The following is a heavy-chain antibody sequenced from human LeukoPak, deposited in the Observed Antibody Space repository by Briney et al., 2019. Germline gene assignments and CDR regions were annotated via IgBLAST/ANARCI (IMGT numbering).Heavy chain of an antibody. Sequence: PSETLSLTCTVSGASVSSGYYYWSWIRQPPGKGLEWIGYIYYSGTTSYNPSLKSRVTISIDTSKNQFSLKLSSVTAADTAVYFCASGSTLIGYAMDVWGQGTTVTVSS. CDR1: GASVSSGYYY. D-gene: IGHD6-25*01. CDR2: IYYSGTT. V-gene: IGHV4-30-4*01. CDR3: ASGSTLIGYAMDV. J-gene: IGHJ6*02.